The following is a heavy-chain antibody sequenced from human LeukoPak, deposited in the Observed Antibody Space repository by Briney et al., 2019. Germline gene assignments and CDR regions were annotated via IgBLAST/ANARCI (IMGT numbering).Heavy chain of an antibody. D-gene: IGHD3-22*01. V-gene: IGHV3-11*01. Sequence: GGSLRLSCAASGFTFSDYYMSWIRQAPGKGLEWVSYISSSGSTIYCADSVKGRFTISRDNAKNSLYLQMNSLRAEDTAVHYCAREIPYYYDSSGYYWGQGTLVTVSS. CDR3: AREIPYYYDSSGYY. J-gene: IGHJ4*02. CDR1: GFTFSDYY. CDR2: ISSSGSTI.